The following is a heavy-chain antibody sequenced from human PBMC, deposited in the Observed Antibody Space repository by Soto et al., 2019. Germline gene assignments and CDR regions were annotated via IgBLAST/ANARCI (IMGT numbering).Heavy chain of an antibody. J-gene: IGHJ6*02. CDR3: ASYYYYYGMDV. V-gene: IGHV4-31*03. CDR1: GGSISSGGYY. CDR2: IYYSGST. Sequence: PSETLSLTCTVSGGSISSGGYYWMWIRHHPGKGLEWIGYIYYSGSTYYNPSLKSRVTISVDTSKNQFSLKLSSVTAADTAVYYCASYYYYYGMDVWGQGTTVTVSS.